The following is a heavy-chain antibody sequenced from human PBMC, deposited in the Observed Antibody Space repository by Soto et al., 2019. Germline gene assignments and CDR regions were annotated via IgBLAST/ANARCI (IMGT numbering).Heavy chain of an antibody. CDR2: ISYDGSNK. J-gene: IGHJ3*02. CDR3: AKPCPWELSSFDAFDI. CDR1: GFTFSSYG. Sequence: QAGGSLRLSCAASGFTFSSYGMHWVRQAPGKGLEWVAVISYDGSNKYYADSVKGRFTISRDNSKNTLYLQMNSLRAKDTAVYYCAKPCPWELSSFDAFDIWGQGTMVTV. V-gene: IGHV3-30*18. D-gene: IGHD3-16*02.